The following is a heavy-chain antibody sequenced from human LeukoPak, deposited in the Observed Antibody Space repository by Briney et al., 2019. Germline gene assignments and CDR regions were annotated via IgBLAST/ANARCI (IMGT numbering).Heavy chain of an antibody. Sequence: GGSLRLSCEASGFTFSSYWMSWVRQAPGKGLEWVAVISYDGSNKYYADSVKGRFTISRDNSKNTLYLQMNSLRAEDTAVYYCATLGYSGYWGQGTLVTVSS. CDR2: ISYDGSNK. D-gene: IGHD2-15*01. J-gene: IGHJ4*02. CDR1: GFTFSSYW. V-gene: IGHV3-30*03. CDR3: ATLGYSGY.